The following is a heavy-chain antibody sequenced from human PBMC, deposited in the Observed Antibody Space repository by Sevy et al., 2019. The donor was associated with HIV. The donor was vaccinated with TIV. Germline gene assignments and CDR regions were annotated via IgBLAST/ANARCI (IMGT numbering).Heavy chain of an antibody. D-gene: IGHD3-22*01. J-gene: IGHJ4*02. CDR1: GFTFSSHA. V-gene: IGHV3-30-3*01. Sequence: GGSLRLSCAASGFTFSSHAMHWVRQAPGKGLEWVAVISYDGSNKYYADSVKGRFTISRDNSKNTLYLQMNSLRAEDTAVYYCAREYDSSGYYYYFDYWGQGTLVTVSS. CDR2: ISYDGSNK. CDR3: AREYDSSGYYYYFDY.